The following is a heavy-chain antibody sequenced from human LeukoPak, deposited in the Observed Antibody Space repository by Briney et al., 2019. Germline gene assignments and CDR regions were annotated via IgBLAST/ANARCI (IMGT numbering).Heavy chain of an antibody. CDR1: RFSFGNYA. CDR3: VKDPRDTYGTNWFVS. Sequence: GGSLRLSCVASRFSFGNYAMSWVRQAPGKGLQWVSQISGTGGATWYAGFARDRFTISRDNSKKTLYLQMSGLRVEDTAMYYCVKDPRDTYGTNWFVSWGQGTLLIVSS. J-gene: IGHJ5*01. V-gene: IGHV3-23*01. CDR2: ISGTGGAT. D-gene: IGHD2-21*01.